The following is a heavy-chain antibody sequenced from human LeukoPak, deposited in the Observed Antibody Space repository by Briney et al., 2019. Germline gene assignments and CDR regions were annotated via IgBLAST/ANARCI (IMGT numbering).Heavy chain of an antibody. V-gene: IGHV4-39*01. CDR1: GGSIISSSSY. CDR2: IYYNGNT. D-gene: IGHD3-10*01. CDR3: ASTHAGRYYTTFDY. Sequence: SETLSLTCTVSGGSIISSSSYWGWIRQPPKKGLEWIGAIYYNGNTYYNRSLRGRVTMSIDTSKNQFSLKLNSVTAADTAVYYCASTHAGRYYTTFDYWGQGALVTVSS. J-gene: IGHJ4*02.